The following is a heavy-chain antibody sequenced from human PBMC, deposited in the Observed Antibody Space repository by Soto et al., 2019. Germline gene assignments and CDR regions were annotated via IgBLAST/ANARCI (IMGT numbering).Heavy chain of an antibody. D-gene: IGHD3-16*01. CDR3: ARGSGLADFDY. V-gene: IGHV3-48*03. CDR2: ISSSGSTI. CDR1: GFTFSSYE. Sequence: EVQLVESGGGLVQPGGSLRLSCAASGFTFSSYEMNWVRQAPGKGLEWVSYISSSGSTIYYADSVKGRFTISRDNAKNSLYLQMNSLRAEDTAVYYCARGSGLADFDYWGQGTLVNVSS. J-gene: IGHJ4*02.